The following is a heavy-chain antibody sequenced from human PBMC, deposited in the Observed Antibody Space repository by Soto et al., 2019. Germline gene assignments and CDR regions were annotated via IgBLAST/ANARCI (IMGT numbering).Heavy chain of an antibody. CDR2: INPNSGGT. Sequence: ASVKVSCKASGYTFTGYYMHWVRQAPGQGLEWMGWINPNSGGTNYAQKFQGWVTMTRDTSISTAYMELSRLRSDDTAVYYCARGSFAVRGGWFDPWGQGTLVTVSS. D-gene: IGHD3-10*01. CDR3: ARGSFAVRGGWFDP. J-gene: IGHJ5*02. CDR1: GYTFTGYY. V-gene: IGHV1-2*04.